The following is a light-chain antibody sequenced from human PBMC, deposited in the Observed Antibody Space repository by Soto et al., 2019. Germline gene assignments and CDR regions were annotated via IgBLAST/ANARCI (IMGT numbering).Light chain of an antibody. CDR3: NSYTSSSTRV. Sequence: QSALTQPVSVSGSPGQSITISCTGTSSDVGGYNYVSWYQQHPGKAPKLMIYDVNSRPSGVSNRFSGSKSGNTASLTISGLQAEDEADYYCNSYTSSSTRVFGTGTKLTVL. J-gene: IGLJ1*01. CDR1: SSDVGGYNY. CDR2: DVN. V-gene: IGLV2-14*01.